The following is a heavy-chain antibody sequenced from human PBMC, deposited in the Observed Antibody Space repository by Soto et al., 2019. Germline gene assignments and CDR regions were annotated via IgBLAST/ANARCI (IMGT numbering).Heavy chain of an antibody. J-gene: IGHJ3*02. CDR2: IYYSGST. CDR1: GGSISSYY. D-gene: IGHD3-9*01. CDR3: ARAVPDYDILTGYPYPDAFDI. V-gene: IGHV4-59*01. Sequence: QVQLQESGPGLVKPSETLSLTCTVSGGSISSYYWSWIRQPPGKGLEWIGYIYYSGSTNYNPSLKNRVTISVDTSKNQFSLKLSSVTAADTAVYYCARAVPDYDILTGYPYPDAFDIWGQGTMVTVSS.